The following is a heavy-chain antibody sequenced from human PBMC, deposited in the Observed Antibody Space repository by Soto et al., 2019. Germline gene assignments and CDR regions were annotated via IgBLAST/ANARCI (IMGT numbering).Heavy chain of an antibody. Sequence: GGSLRLSCAASGFTFSSYAMSWVRQAPGKGLEWVSAISGSGGSTYYADSVKGRFTISRDNSKNTLYLQMNSLRAEDTAVYYCAKDRLGFNYGDYDTYWGQGTLVTVSS. V-gene: IGHV3-23*01. CDR1: GFTFSSYA. D-gene: IGHD4-17*01. CDR3: AKDRLGFNYGDYDTY. CDR2: ISGSGGST. J-gene: IGHJ4*02.